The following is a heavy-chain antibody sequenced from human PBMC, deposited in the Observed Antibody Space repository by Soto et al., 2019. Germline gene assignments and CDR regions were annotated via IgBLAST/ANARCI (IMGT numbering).Heavy chain of an antibody. CDR3: ARDRGRVVVAAHSRWFDP. V-gene: IGHV1-69*01. Sequence: QVQLVQSGAEVKKPGSSVKVSCKASGGTFSSYAISWVRQAPGQGLEGMGGIIPIFGTANYAQQFQRRVTITADESTSTAYMELSSLRSEDTAVYYCARDRGRVVVAAHSRWFDPWGQGTLVTVSS. CDR2: IIPIFGTA. CDR1: GGTFSSYA. D-gene: IGHD2-15*01. J-gene: IGHJ5*02.